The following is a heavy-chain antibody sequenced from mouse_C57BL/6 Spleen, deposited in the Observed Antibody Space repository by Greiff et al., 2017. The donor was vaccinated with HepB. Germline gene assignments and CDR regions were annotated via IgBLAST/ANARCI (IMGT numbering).Heavy chain of an antibody. CDR2: IYPRDGST. V-gene: IGHV1-78*01. Sequence: VQLQQSDAELVKPGASVKIYCKVSGYTFTDHTIHWMKQRPEQGLEWIGYIYPRDGSTKYNEKFKGKATLTADKSSSTAYMQLNSLTSEDSAVYFCASFITTVVAYYYAMDYWGQGTSVTVSS. J-gene: IGHJ4*01. D-gene: IGHD1-1*01. CDR1: GYTFTDHT. CDR3: ASFITTVVAYYYAMDY.